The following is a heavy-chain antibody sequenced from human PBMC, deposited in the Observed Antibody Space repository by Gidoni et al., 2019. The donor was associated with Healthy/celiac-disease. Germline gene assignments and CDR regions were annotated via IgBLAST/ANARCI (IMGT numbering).Heavy chain of an antibody. D-gene: IGHD2-2*01. CDR2: INPSGGST. CDR3: ARGGVVVPSAVGAFDI. V-gene: IGHV1-46*03. J-gene: IGHJ3*02. Sequence: QVQLVQSGAEVKKPGASVKVSCKASGYTFPSYYMHWVRQVPGQGLEWMGIINPSGGSTSYAQKFQGRVTMTRDTSTSTVYMELSSLRSEDTAVYYCARGGVVVPSAVGAFDIWGQGTMVTVSS. CDR1: GYTFPSYY.